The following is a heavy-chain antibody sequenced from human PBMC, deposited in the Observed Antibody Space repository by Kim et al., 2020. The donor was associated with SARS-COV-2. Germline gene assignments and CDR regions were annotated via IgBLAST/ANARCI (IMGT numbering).Heavy chain of an antibody. J-gene: IGHJ4*02. V-gene: IGHV4-59*08. CDR3: ARLDYYGSGSVFDY. D-gene: IGHD3-10*01. Sequence: NPSLKSRSTISVDTSKNQCSLKLSSVTAADTAVYYCARLDYYGSGSVFDYWGQGTLVTVSS.